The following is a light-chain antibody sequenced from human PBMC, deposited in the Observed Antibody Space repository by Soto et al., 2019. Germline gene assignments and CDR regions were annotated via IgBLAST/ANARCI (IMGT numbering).Light chain of an antibody. J-gene: IGKJ1*01. V-gene: IGKV3-20*01. CDR3: HQYGISPPT. CDR2: GAS. CDR1: QSVSSSD. Sequence: EVVLTQSPGTLSLSPGARATLSCRASQSVSSSDLAWYQQKPGQAPRLLISGASNRATGSPDRFSGRGSGTDFTLTITSLETEDLAVFYCHQYGISPPTFGQGTKVEI.